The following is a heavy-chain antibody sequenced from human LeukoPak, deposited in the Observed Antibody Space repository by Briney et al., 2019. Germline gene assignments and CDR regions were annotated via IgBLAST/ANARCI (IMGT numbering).Heavy chain of an antibody. V-gene: IGHV1-69*05. CDR1: GGTFSSYA. Sequence: GSSVKVSCKASGGTFSSYAISWVRQAPGQGLEWMGGVIPIFGTANYAQKFQGRVTITTDESTSTAYMELSSLRSEDTAVYYCARNPKGDFRFDAFDIWGQGTMVTVSS. CDR2: VIPIFGTA. D-gene: IGHD3-3*01. J-gene: IGHJ3*02. CDR3: ARNPKGDFRFDAFDI.